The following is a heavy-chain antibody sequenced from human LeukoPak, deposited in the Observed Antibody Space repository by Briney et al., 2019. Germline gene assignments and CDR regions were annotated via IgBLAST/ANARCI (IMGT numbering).Heavy chain of an antibody. CDR3: AREPLRLGELSLIDY. CDR2: IYYSGST. D-gene: IGHD3-16*02. Sequence: SETLSLTCTVSGGSISSYYWSWIRQPPGKGLEWIGYIYYSGSTNYNPSLKSRVTISVDTSKNQFSLKLSSVTAADTAVYYCAREPLRLGELSLIDYWGQGTLVTVSS. CDR1: GGSISSYY. V-gene: IGHV4-59*01. J-gene: IGHJ4*02.